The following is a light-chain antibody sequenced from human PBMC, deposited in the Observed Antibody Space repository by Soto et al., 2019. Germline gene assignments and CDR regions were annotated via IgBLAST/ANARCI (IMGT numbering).Light chain of an antibody. CDR2: GNS. V-gene: IGLV1-40*01. CDR1: SSNIGAGYD. J-gene: IGLJ3*02. CDR3: QSYDSSLSGWV. Sequence: QSVLKQPPSVPGAPGQRVTISCTGSSSNIGAGYDVHWYQQLPGTAPKLLIYGNSNRPSGVPDRFSGSKSGTSASLAITGLRAEDEADYYCQSYDSSLSGWVFGGGTKLTVL.